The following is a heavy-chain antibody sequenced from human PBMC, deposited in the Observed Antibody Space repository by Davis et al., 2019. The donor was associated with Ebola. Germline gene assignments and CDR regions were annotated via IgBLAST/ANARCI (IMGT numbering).Heavy chain of an antibody. CDR3: AKEFGDHESFLYYYMDV. V-gene: IGHV3-23*01. CDR1: GFTFYSYA. D-gene: IGHD4-17*01. J-gene: IGHJ6*03. CDR2: IGGGGVRT. Sequence: GGSLRLSCAASGFTFYSYAMSWVRQAPGKGLEWVSAIGGGGVRTFYADSVKGRFTISKDMSKNTLYLQMNSLRLDDTAIYYCAKEFGDHESFLYYYMDVWGQGTTVTVTS.